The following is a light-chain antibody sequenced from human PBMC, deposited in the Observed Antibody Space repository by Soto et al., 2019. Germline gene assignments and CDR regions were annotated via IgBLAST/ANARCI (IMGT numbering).Light chain of an antibody. J-gene: IGLJ1*01. CDR2: GNS. V-gene: IGLV1-40*01. CDR3: QSYDSSLSGWV. CDR1: SSKIGAGYD. Sequence: SVLTQPPPVSGAPGQRGTISCPGSSSKIGAGYDVHWYQQLPGTAPKLLIYGNSNRPSGVPDRFSGSKSGTSASLAITGLQAEDEADYYCQSYDSSLSGWVFGTGTKVTVL.